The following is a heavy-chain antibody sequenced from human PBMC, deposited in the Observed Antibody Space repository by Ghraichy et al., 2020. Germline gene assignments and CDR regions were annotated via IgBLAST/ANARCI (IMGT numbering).Heavy chain of an antibody. D-gene: IGHD3-10*01. V-gene: IGHV3-13*04. Sequence: GGSLRLSCAASGFPLRSYDMHWVRQTTGEGLQWVSGIGTADDPYYSDSVKGRFTISRENAKNSLYLQLNTVGVGDTAIYYCARAMVRELTVFDLWGQGTLVSVSS. CDR1: GFPLRSYD. J-gene: IGHJ4*02. CDR2: IGTADDP. CDR3: ARAMVRELTVFDL.